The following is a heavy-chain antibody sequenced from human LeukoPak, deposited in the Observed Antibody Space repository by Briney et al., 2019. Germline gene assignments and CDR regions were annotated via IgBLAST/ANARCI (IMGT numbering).Heavy chain of an antibody. CDR2: ISWNSGSI. J-gene: IGHJ4*02. CDR1: GFTFDDHA. Sequence: SGGSLRLSCAASGFTFDDHAMHWVRQAPGKGLEWVSGISWNSGSIGYADSVKGRFTISRDNAKNSLYLQMNSLRAEDTALYYCAKGGRGGSYSAVDYWGQGTLVTVSS. V-gene: IGHV3-9*01. D-gene: IGHD1-26*01. CDR3: AKGGRGGSYSAVDY.